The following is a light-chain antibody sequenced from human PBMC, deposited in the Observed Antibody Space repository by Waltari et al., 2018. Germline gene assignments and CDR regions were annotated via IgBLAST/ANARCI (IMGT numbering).Light chain of an antibody. Sequence: DVVMTQSPLSLPVTPGEPASISCRSSESRLHSNGYTYLDWYLQKPGQSPHLLIYWASNRASGVPDRFSGSGSGTDFTLKISRVEAEDVGVYYCMQTLQTPYTFGQGTKLEIK. V-gene: IGKV2-28*01. CDR1: ESRLHSNGYTY. J-gene: IGKJ2*01. CDR3: MQTLQTPYT. CDR2: WAS.